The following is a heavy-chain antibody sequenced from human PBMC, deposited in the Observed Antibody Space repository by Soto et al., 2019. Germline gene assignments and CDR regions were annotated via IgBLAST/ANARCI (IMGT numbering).Heavy chain of an antibody. Sequence: SETLSLTCTVSNGSISSPIYYWGWIRQPPGKGLEWIGGINQTGGTYYNPSLQGRVTISVDTSKNQFSLKLSSVTAADTAVYYCARGATYGDDSGYYYYGMDVWGQGTTVTVSS. J-gene: IGHJ6*02. CDR2: INQTGGT. D-gene: IGHD4-17*01. V-gene: IGHV4-39*07. CDR1: NGSISSPIYY. CDR3: ARGATYGDDSGYYYYGMDV.